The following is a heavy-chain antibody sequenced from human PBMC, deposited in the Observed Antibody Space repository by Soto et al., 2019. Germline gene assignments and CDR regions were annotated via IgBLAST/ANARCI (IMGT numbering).Heavy chain of an antibody. CDR1: GFTFSSYG. V-gene: IGHV3-33*01. D-gene: IGHD2-15*01. Sequence: QVQLVESGGGVVQPGRSLRLSCAASGFTFSSYGMHWVRQAPGKGLEWVAVIWYDGSNKYYADSVKGRFTISRDNCKHTLYLQMNSLRAEDTAVYYCARDGDIVVVVAATNVALDYWGQGTLVTVSS. J-gene: IGHJ4*02. CDR2: IWYDGSNK. CDR3: ARDGDIVVVVAATNVALDY.